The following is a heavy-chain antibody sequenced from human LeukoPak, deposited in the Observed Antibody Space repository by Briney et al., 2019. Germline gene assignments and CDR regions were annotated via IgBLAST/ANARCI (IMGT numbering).Heavy chain of an antibody. J-gene: IGHJ2*01. Sequence: PGGSLRLSCTASESSFSSFPRSWVRQAPGRGLEWISSISSSGSLIYYADSLKGRFTVSRDNAKNSLYVQMNSLRAEDTAVYYCAKIGVSGQWYFDLWGRGTLVTVSS. CDR1: ESSFSSFP. D-gene: IGHD5/OR15-5a*01. CDR3: AKIGVSGQWYFDL. V-gene: IGHV3-21*01. CDR2: ISSSGSLI.